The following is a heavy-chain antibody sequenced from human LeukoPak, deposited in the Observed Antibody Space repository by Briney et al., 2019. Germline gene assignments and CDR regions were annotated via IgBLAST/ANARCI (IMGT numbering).Heavy chain of an antibody. CDR3: AKEVIAAGGNLEY. CDR2: ISNDGNNR. V-gene: IGHV3-30*18. CDR1: GFTFSSAV. D-gene: IGHD6-13*01. J-gene: IGHJ4*02. Sequence: PGGSLRLSCAASGFTFSSAVMHWVRQAPGKGLEWVAVISNDGNNRYYADSVRGRFTISRDNSKNTLYVQMNSLRAEDTAVYYCAKEVIAAGGNLEYWGQGTLVTVSS.